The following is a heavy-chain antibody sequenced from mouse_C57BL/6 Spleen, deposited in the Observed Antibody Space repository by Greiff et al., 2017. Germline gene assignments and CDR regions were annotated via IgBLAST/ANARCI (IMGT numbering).Heavy chain of an antibody. Sequence: QVQLQQPGAELVKPGASVKMSCKASGYTFTSYWITWVKQRPGQGLEWIGDIYPGSGSTNYNEKFKSKATLTVDTSSSTAYMQLSSLTSEDSAVYYCAKSVYYDYDAFAYWGQGTLVTVSA. CDR3: AKSVYYDYDAFAY. J-gene: IGHJ3*01. CDR1: GYTFTSYW. D-gene: IGHD2-4*01. CDR2: IYPGSGST. V-gene: IGHV1-55*01.